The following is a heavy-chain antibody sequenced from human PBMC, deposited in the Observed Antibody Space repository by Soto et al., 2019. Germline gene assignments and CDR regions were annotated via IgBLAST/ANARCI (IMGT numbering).Heavy chain of an antibody. D-gene: IGHD3-10*01. CDR3: TKDPTLITAWYFDI. CDR1: GFTFRTYA. J-gene: IGHJ2*01. Sequence: GGSLRLSCAASGFTFRTYAMTWVRQAPGKGLEWVSSISGNGDSTYYADSVKGRFTVSRDNSKSTLYLQMSRVTVEDTAIYYCTKDPTLITAWYFDIWGRGTLVSVSS. V-gene: IGHV3-23*01. CDR2: ISGNGDST.